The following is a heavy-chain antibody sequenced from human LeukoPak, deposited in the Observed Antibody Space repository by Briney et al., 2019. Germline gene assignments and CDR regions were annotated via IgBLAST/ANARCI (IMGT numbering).Heavy chain of an antibody. D-gene: IGHD2-8*01. Sequence: GGSLRLSCAASGFTFSSYSMTWVRQAPGKGLEWVSSISSSSTYIYYADSVKGRFTISRDNAKNSLYLQMNSLRAEDTAVYYCARDGATKNGMDVWGQGTTVTVSS. CDR1: GFTFSSYS. V-gene: IGHV3-21*01. J-gene: IGHJ6*02. CDR2: ISSSSTYI. CDR3: ARDGATKNGMDV.